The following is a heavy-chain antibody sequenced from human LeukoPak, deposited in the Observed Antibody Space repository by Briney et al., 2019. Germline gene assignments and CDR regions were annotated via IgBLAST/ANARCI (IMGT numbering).Heavy chain of an antibody. J-gene: IGHJ4*02. V-gene: IGHV3-15*01. D-gene: IGHD2-2*02. CDR1: GFTFSNAW. CDR2: IKSKTDGGTT. Sequence: SGGSLRLSCAASGFTFSNAWMSWVRQAPGKGLEWVGRIKSKTDGGTTDYAAPVKGRFTISRDDSKNTLYLQMNSLKTEDTAVYYCTTDSPSWQLLLYHTDYWGQGTLVTVSS. CDR3: TTDSPSWQLLLYHTDY.